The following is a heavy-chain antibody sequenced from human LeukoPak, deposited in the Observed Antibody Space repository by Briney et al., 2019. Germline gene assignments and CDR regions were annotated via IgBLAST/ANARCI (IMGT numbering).Heavy chain of an antibody. J-gene: IGHJ4*02. CDR1: GGSISSYY. Sequence: SETLSLTCTVSGGSISSYYWSWIRQPPGKGLEWIGFIYYSGSTNYNPSLKSRVTISVDTSKNQFSLKLSSVTAADTAVYYCARGTNYYGSGSYHFDYWGQGTLVTVSS. D-gene: IGHD3-10*01. V-gene: IGHV4-59*01. CDR3: ARGTNYYGSGSYHFDY. CDR2: IYYSGST.